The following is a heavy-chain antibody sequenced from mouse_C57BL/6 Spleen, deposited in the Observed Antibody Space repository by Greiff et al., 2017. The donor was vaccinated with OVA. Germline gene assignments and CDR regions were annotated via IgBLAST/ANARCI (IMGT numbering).Heavy chain of an antibody. J-gene: IGHJ1*03. V-gene: IGHV1-50*01. CDR2: IDPSDSYT. CDR3: ARGGSPWYCDV. D-gene: IGHD1-1*01. CDR1: GYTFTSYW. Sequence: QVQLQQPGAELVKPGASVKLSCKASGYTFTSYWMQWVKQRPGQGLEWIGEIDPSDSYTNYNQKFKGKATLTVDTSSSTAYMQLSSLTSEDSAVYYCARGGSPWYCDVWGTGTTVTVSS.